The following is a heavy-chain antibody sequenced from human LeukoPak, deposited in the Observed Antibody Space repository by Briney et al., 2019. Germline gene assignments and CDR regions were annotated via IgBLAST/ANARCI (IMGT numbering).Heavy chain of an antibody. CDR2: IYYSGST. D-gene: IGHD2-15*01. CDR3: ATHSGGYCSGGSCYSDY. CDR1: GGSISSSSIY. J-gene: IGHJ4*02. Sequence: SETLSLTCTVSGGSISSSSIYWGWIRQPPGKGLEWIGSIYYSGSTYYNPSLKSRVTISVDTSKNQFSLKLNSVTAAGTAVYYCATHSGGYCSGGSCYSDYWGQGTLVSVSS. V-gene: IGHV4-39*01.